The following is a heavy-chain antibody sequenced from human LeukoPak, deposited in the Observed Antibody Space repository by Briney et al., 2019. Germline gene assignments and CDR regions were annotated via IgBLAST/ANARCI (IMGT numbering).Heavy chain of an antibody. Sequence: GGSLRLSCAASGFTFSSYAMHWVRQAPGKGLEWVAVISYDGSNKYYADSVKGRFTISRDNAKNSLYLQMNSLRAEDTAVYYCAKGYSSSWYQATSDYWGQGTLVTVSS. CDR3: AKGYSSSWYQATSDY. CDR1: GFTFSSYA. V-gene: IGHV3-30*04. CDR2: ISYDGSNK. D-gene: IGHD6-13*01. J-gene: IGHJ4*02.